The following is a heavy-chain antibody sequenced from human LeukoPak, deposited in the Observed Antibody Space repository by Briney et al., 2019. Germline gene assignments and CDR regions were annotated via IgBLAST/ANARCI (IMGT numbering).Heavy chain of an antibody. J-gene: IGHJ3*02. CDR3: ARDNSAFDI. V-gene: IGHV4-4*02. CDR2: IYHSGST. Sequence: PSGTLSLTCAVSGGSISSSNWWSWVRQPPGKGLEWIGSIYHSGSTYYNPSLKSRVTISVDTSKNQFSLKLSSVTAADTAVYYCARDNSAFDILGQGTLVTVSS. CDR1: GGSISSSNW.